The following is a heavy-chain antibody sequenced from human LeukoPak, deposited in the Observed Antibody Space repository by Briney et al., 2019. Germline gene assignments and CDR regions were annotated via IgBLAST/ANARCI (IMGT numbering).Heavy chain of an antibody. Sequence: SETLSLTCTVSGGSISSYYWSWIRQPPGKGLEWIGYIYYSGSTNYNPSLKSRVTISVDTSKNQFSLKLSSVTAADTAVYYCARAGVAGKTFDYWGQGTLVTVSS. CDR2: IYYSGST. CDR1: GGSISSYY. D-gene: IGHD6-19*01. CDR3: ARAGVAGKTFDY. J-gene: IGHJ4*02. V-gene: IGHV4-59*01.